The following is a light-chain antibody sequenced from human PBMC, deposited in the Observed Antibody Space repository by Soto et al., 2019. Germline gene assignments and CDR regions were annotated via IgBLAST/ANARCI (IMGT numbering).Light chain of an antibody. Sequence: DIQMTQSPSSLSASVGDRVTITCRASQSISRSLNWYQQKPGKAPKPLIYAASSLQRGVPLRFRGSGSGTDFTLTISSLQRDDFATYYCQQSDTTPPTFCQGTKVEIK. CDR3: QQSDTTPPT. J-gene: IGKJ1*01. CDR1: QSISRS. V-gene: IGKV1-39*01. CDR2: AAS.